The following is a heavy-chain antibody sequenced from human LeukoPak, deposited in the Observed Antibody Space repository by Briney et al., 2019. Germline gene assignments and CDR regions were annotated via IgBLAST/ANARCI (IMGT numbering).Heavy chain of an antibody. V-gene: IGHV3-64D*09. CDR2: ISSNGVST. J-gene: IGHJ3*02. D-gene: IGHD5-18*01. CDR1: GFTFSSYA. CDR3: VKRQPRGYSFGLMDAFDI. Sequence: GGSLRLSCSASGFTFSSYAMHWVRQAPGKGLEYVSGISSNGVSTYYADSVKGRFTISRDNSKNTVYLQMSSLRAEDTAVYYCVKRQPRGYSFGLMDAFDIWGQGTMVTVSS.